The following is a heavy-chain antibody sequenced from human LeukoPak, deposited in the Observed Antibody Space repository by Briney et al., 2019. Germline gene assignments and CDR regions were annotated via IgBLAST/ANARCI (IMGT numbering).Heavy chain of an antibody. D-gene: IGHD2-21*01. CDR1: GFTFANYG. Sequence: GGSLRLSCVASGFTFANYGMHWVRQAPGKGLEWVAVISYDGSNKYYADSVKGRFTISRDNSKNTLYLQMNSLRAEDTAVYYCAKGIPADYWGQGTLVTVSS. J-gene: IGHJ4*02. CDR2: ISYDGSNK. CDR3: AKGIPADY. V-gene: IGHV3-30*18.